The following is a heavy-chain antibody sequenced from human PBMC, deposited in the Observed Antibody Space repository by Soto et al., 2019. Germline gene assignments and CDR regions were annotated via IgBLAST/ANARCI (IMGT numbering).Heavy chain of an antibody. Sequence: EVQLLESGGGLVQPGGSLRLSCAASGFTFSSYAMSWVRQAPGKGLEWVSAISGSGGSTYYADSVKGRFTISRANSKNTRYLQMNSLRAEDTAVYYCAKDLYPYYYYYGMDVWGQGTTVTASS. CDR3: AKDLYPYYYYYGMDV. CDR1: GFTFSSYA. CDR2: ISGSGGST. V-gene: IGHV3-23*01. D-gene: IGHD2-2*01. J-gene: IGHJ6*02.